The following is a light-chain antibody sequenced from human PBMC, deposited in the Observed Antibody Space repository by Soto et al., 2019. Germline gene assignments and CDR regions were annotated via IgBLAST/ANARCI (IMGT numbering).Light chain of an antibody. CDR2: LNSDGSH. Sequence: QLVLTQSPSASASLGASVKLTCTLSSGHSSYAIAWHQQQPEKGPRYLMKLNSDGSHSKGDGIPDRFSGSSSGAERYLTSSSLQSEDQADYYCQPWDTGIVVFGGGTQLTVL. CDR3: QPWDTGIVV. CDR1: SGHSSYA. V-gene: IGLV4-69*01. J-gene: IGLJ7*01.